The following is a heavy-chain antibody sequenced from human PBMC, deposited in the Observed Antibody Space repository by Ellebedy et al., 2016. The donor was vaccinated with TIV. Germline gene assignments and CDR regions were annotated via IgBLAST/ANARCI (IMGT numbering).Heavy chain of an antibody. CDR1: GFSFGDYA. Sequence: SLKISCAASGFSFGDYAMFWVRQAPGKGLEWVSGINWNSDNIGYADSVKGRFTISRDNAKNSLYLQMNSLRPEDTALYYCARRGSRDYMDVWGTGTTVTVSS. CDR3: ARRGSRDYMDV. V-gene: IGHV3-9*01. J-gene: IGHJ6*03. D-gene: IGHD6-6*01. CDR2: INWNSDNI.